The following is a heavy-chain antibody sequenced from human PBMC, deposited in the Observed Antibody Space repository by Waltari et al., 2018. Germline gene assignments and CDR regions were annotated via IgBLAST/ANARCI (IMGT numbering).Heavy chain of an antibody. CDR2: ISGSGSTI. CDR3: GRGILYYYYVMDV. D-gene: IGHD2-21*01. CDR1: GFTFSDYY. J-gene: IGHJ6*02. V-gene: IGHV3-11*04. Sequence: QVHLVEPGGGLVKPEGSLRLSCAASGFTFSDYYMTWIRQAPGKVLEWVSYISGSGSTIFYADSVKGRFTISRDNAKNSLYLQMNSLRAEDTAVYYCGRGILYYYYVMDVWGQGTTVTVSS.